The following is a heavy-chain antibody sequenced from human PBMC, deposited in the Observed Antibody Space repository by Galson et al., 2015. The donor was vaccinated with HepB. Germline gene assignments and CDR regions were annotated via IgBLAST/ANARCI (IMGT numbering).Heavy chain of an antibody. CDR2: ISPNSGGT. CDR1: GYPFTGYY. CDR3: ARCTRIAAAGSYYYYYMDV. D-gene: IGHD6-13*01. Sequence: SVKVSCKASGYPFTGYYMHWVRQAPGQGLEWMGRISPNSGGTNYAQKFQGMVTMNRETSINTAYMELSRLRSDDTAVYYCARCTRIAAAGSYYYYYMDVWGKGSTVTVTS. J-gene: IGHJ6*03. V-gene: IGHV1-2*06.